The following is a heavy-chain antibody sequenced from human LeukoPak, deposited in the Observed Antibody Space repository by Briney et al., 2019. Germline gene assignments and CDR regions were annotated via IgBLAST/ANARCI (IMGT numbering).Heavy chain of an antibody. CDR2: IKQDGSEK. CDR3: AREHCSSSSCHLDY. V-gene: IGHV3-7*01. J-gene: IGHJ4*02. CDR1: GFTFNIYS. D-gene: IGHD2-2*01. Sequence: GGSLRLSCAASGFTFNIYSMNWVRQAPGKGLEWVANIKQDGSEKYYVNSVRGRFSISRDNAKNSLYLQMNSLRAEDTAVYYCAREHCSSSSCHLDYWGQGTLVTVSS.